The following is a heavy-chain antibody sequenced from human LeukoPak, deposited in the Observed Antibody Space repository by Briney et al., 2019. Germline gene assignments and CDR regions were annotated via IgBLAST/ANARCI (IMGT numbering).Heavy chain of an antibody. CDR2: ISYSGNT. CDR3: ARDNTAYYYGSGRSWNAFDY. D-gene: IGHD3-10*01. Sequence: SQTLSLTCTVSGGSISGGGYYWSWIRQHPGKGLEWIGYISYSGNTYYNPSLKSRVTISVDTSKNQFSLKLSSVTAADTAVYYCARDNTAYYYGSGRSWNAFDYWGQGTLVTVSS. V-gene: IGHV4-31*03. CDR1: GGSISGGGYY. J-gene: IGHJ4*02.